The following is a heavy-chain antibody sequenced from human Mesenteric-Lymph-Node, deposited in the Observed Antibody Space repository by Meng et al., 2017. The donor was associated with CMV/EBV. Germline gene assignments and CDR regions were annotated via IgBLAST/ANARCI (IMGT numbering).Heavy chain of an antibody. CDR3: ARRGNYDSDYSEY. Sequence: QFKLQESGPVLVKPPETLSLSCIVSGDSISNSTYYWTWIRQPPGKGLEWIGSVHHSGTTYYNPSLKGRLTISVDTSANLFSLRLTTVTAADTATYYCARRGNYDSDYSEYWGQGTLVTVSS. V-gene: IGHV4-39*01. D-gene: IGHD3-22*01. J-gene: IGHJ4*02. CDR2: VHHSGTT. CDR1: GDSISNSTYY.